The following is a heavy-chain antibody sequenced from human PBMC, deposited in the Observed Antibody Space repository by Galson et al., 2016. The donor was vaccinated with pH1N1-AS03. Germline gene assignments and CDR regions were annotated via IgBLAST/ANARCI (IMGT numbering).Heavy chain of an antibody. J-gene: IGHJ6*04. CDR3: AVWGYISNTHGLDV. CDR2: IAAVGTT. D-gene: IGHD5-18*01. Sequence: LRLSCAASGFTVSTYDMHWVRQSAGGGLEWVSLIAAVGTTEYAGSVKGRFTIFRDNVKNSLYLQMNSLRAEDTALYYCAVWGYISNTHGLDVWGKGTTVTVSS. CDR1: GFTVSTYD. V-gene: IGHV3-13*01.